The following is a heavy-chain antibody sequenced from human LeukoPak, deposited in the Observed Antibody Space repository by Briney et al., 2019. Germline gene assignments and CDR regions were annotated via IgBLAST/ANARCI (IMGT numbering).Heavy chain of an antibody. V-gene: IGHV3-48*04. J-gene: IGHJ3*02. D-gene: IGHD3-9*01. CDR3: ARQASYDILTGYSPDAFDI. CDR1: GFTFSSYW. CDR2: IGSSGSTI. Sequence: GGSLRLSCAASGFTFSSYWMSWVRQAPGKGLEWVSYIGSSGSTIYYADSVKGRFTISRDNAKNSLYLQMNSLRAEDTAVYYCARQASYDILTGYSPDAFDIWGQGTMVTVSS.